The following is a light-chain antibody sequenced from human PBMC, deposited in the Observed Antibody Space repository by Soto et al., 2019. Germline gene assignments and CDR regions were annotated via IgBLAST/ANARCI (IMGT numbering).Light chain of an antibody. CDR2: GAS. Sequence: EIAVTQSPATLSVSPGERATLSCRASQSVSSNLAWYQQKPGQAPRLLIYGASTRATGIPARFSGSGSGTEFTLTISSLQSEDFAVYYCQQYNNWPPGDTFGQGTKLEIK. V-gene: IGKV3-15*01. CDR3: QQYNNWPPGDT. J-gene: IGKJ2*01. CDR1: QSVSSN.